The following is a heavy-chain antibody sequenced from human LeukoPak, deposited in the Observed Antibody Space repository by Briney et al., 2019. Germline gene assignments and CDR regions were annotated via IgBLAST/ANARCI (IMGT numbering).Heavy chain of an antibody. D-gene: IGHD3-10*01. Sequence: SETLSLTCTVSGGSISSYYWSWIRQPPGKGLEWIGYIYYSGSTNYNPSLKSRVTISVDTSKNQFSLKLSSVTAADTAVYYCAASYYYYGSNNWFDPWGQGTLVTVSS. CDR3: AASYYYYGSNNWFDP. V-gene: IGHV4-59*01. J-gene: IGHJ5*02. CDR1: GGSISSYY. CDR2: IYYSGST.